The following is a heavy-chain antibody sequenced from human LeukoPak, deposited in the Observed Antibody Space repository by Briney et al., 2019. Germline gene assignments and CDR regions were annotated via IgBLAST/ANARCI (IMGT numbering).Heavy chain of an antibody. CDR1: GGSISGHY. J-gene: IGHJ6*02. D-gene: IGHD3-16*01. Sequence: SETLFLTCTLSGGSISGHYWTWIRQPPGKGLEWIGQIHYSGRPDYNPSLKSRVTISVDTSKNQLSLKVTSVTGADTAVYYCARFGVDYDMDVWGQGTTVTVSS. CDR2: IHYSGRP. CDR3: ARFGVDYDMDV. V-gene: IGHV4-59*11.